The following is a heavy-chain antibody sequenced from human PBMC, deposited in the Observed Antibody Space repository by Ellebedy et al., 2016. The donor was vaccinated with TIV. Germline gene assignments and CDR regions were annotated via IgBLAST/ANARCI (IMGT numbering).Heavy chain of an antibody. CDR3: ARTTFNILAFDP. Sequence: MPSETLSLTCTVSGGSISSYYWSWIRQPPGKGLEWIGYIYYSGSTNYNPSLKSRVSMSVDTSKSLFSLKLSSVTAADTAVYYCARTTFNILAFDPWGQGTQVTVSS. D-gene: IGHD1-1*01. J-gene: IGHJ5*02. V-gene: IGHV4-59*01. CDR1: GGSISSYY. CDR2: IYYSGST.